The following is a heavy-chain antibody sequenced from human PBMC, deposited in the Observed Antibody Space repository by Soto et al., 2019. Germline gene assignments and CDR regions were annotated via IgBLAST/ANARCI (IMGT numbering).Heavy chain of an antibody. CDR3: AGDMTQYKVFYYYGMDV. V-gene: IGHV3-33*01. D-gene: IGHD1-1*01. Sequence: SCKASGYSFTSYYMHWVRQAPGKGLEWVAVIWYDGSNKYYADSAKGRFTISRDNSKNTLYLQMNSLRAEDTAVYYCAGDMTQYKVFYYYGMDVWGQGTSVTVSS. CDR1: GYSFTSYY. J-gene: IGHJ6*02. CDR2: IWYDGSNK.